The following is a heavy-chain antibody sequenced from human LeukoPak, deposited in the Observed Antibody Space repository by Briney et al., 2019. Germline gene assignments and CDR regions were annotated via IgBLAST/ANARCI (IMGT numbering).Heavy chain of an antibody. J-gene: IGHJ4*02. Sequence: SVEVSCKASGGTFSSYAISWVRQAPGRGLEWMGRIIPILGIANYAQKFQGRVTITADKSTSTAYMELSSLRSEDTAVYYCARGYSSSWQTDYWGQGTLVTVSS. V-gene: IGHV1-69*04. D-gene: IGHD6-13*01. CDR1: GGTFSSYA. CDR2: IIPILGIA. CDR3: ARGYSSSWQTDY.